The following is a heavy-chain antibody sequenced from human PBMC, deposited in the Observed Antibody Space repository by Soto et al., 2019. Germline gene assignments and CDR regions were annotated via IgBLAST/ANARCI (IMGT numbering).Heavy chain of an antibody. Sequence: QVQLVQSGAEVRKPGSSVKVSCKASGGTFSRHAISWVRQAPGQGLAGMGGIIPIFGTANHAQKFQGRVTIIADESTSTVYMELSSLRSEDTAMYYCARGWGYDSNDYYYAYWGQGTLVIVSS. D-gene: IGHD3-22*01. CDR2: IIPIFGTA. CDR3: ARGWGYDSNDYYYAY. V-gene: IGHV1-69*01. J-gene: IGHJ4*02. CDR1: GGTFSRHA.